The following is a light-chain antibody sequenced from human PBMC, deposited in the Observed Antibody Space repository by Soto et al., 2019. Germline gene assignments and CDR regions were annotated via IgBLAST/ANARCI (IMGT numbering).Light chain of an antibody. Sequence: QSALTQPASVSGSPGQSITISCTGTSSDVGSYKFVSWYQQHPGKAPKLMIYEGSKRPSGVSNRFSGSKSDNTASLTISGLQAEDEADYYCCSYAGSSTYDFGTGTKVTVL. CDR1: SSDVGSYKF. CDR3: CSYAGSSTYD. V-gene: IGLV2-23*01. CDR2: EGS. J-gene: IGLJ1*01.